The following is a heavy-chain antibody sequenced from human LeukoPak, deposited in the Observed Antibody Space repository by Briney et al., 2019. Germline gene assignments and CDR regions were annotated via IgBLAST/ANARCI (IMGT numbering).Heavy chain of an antibody. J-gene: IGHJ5*02. CDR2: INPNSGGT. V-gene: IGHV1-2*02. D-gene: IGHD3-10*01. Sequence: ASVKVSCKASGYTFTGYYLHWVRQAPGQGLEWMGWINPNSGGTNYAQKFQGRVTMTRDTSISTAYMELSRLRSDDTDVYYCARGSRITMVRGVIYWFDPWGQGTLVTVSS. CDR3: ARGSRITMVRGVIYWFDP. CDR1: GYTFTGYY.